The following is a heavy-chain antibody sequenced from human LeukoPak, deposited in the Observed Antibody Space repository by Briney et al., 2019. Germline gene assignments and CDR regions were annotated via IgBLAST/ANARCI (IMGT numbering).Heavy chain of an antibody. CDR2: ISHSGST. D-gene: IGHD3-10*01. CDR3: ARIRGLGRDYYFYYMDV. CDR1: GGSFSGYY. V-gene: IGHV4-34*01. Sequence: SETLSLTCAVYGGSFSGYYWSWIRQPPGKGLEWIGEISHSGSTNYNPSLKSRVTISVDKSKNQFSLKLSSVTAADTAVYYCARIRGLGRDYYFYYMDVWGKGTTVTVSS. J-gene: IGHJ6*03.